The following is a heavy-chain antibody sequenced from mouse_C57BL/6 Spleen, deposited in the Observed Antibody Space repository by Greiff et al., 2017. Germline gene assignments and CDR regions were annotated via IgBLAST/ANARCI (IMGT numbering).Heavy chain of an antibody. CDR1: GFTFSSYA. Sequence: EVHLVESGGGLVKPGGSLKLSCAASGFTFSSYAMSWVRQTPEKRLEWVATISDGGSYTYYPDNVKGRFTISRDNAKNNQYLQMSHLKSEDTAMYYCARGGGRNAMDYWGQGTSVTVSS. V-gene: IGHV5-4*01. CDR3: ARGGGRNAMDY. CDR2: ISDGGSYT. D-gene: IGHD3-3*01. J-gene: IGHJ4*01.